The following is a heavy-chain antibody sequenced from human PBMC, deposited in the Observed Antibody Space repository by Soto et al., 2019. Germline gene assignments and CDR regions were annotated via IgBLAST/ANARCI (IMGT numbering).Heavy chain of an antibody. J-gene: IGHJ6*02. CDR1: GGSISSYY. V-gene: IGHV4-59*01. CDR2: IYYRGST. Sequence: PSETLSLTCTVSGGSISSYYWSWIRQPPGKGLEWNGYIYYRGSTNYNPSLRSRGTISVDTSKNPSSLKLSSVTAADTAVYYCARGSNQFYYYYYGMDVWGQGTTVTVSS. CDR3: ARGSNQFYYYYYGMDV. D-gene: IGHD4-4*01.